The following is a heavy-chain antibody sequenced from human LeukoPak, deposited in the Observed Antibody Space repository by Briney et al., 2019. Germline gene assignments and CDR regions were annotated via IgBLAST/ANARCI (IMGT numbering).Heavy chain of an antibody. J-gene: IGHJ6*02. CDR1: GFTFSSYW. V-gene: IGHV3-21*06. CDR2: ISSGSSYI. D-gene: IGHD1-1*01. Sequence: GGSLRLSCAASGFTFSSYWMHWVRQAPGKGLEWVSSISSGSSYIDYADSLQGRFTISRDNAKNSVYLQMNSLRAEDTAVYYCARSKGGAQREYGMDVWGQGTTVTVSS. CDR3: ARSKGGAQREYGMDV.